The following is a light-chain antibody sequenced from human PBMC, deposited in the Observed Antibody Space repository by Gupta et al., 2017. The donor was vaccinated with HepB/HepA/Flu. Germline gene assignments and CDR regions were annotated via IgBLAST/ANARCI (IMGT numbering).Light chain of an antibody. CDR2: GAS. CDR3: QQYGSSPT. CDR1: QSLSSSY. Sequence: EIVLTQSPGTLSLSPGERVTLSCRASQSLSSSYLAWYQQKPGQAPRLLIFGASNRATGIPDRFSGSGSGTDFTLTISRLEPEDFAVYYCQQYGSSPTFGQGTKVEIK. V-gene: IGKV3-20*01. J-gene: IGKJ1*01.